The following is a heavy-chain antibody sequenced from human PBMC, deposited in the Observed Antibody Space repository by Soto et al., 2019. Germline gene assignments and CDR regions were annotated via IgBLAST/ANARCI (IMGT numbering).Heavy chain of an antibody. CDR3: ARVDGYSGYVGG. CDR1: GGSISSYY. V-gene: IGHV4-59*01. J-gene: IGHJ4*02. CDR2: IYYSGST. D-gene: IGHD5-12*01. Sequence: SETLSLTCTVSGGSISSYYWSWIRQPPGKGLEWIGYIYYSGSTNYNPSLKSRVTISVDTSKNQFSLKLSSVTAADTAVYYCARVDGYSGYVGGWGQGTLVTVS.